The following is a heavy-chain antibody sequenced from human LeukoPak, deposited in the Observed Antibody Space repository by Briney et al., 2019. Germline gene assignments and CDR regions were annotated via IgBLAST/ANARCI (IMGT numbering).Heavy chain of an antibody. CDR2: TSAQHGQT. CDR3: ARDRFSGWYGGLDAFDI. D-gene: IGHD6-19*01. CDR1: GYSENFYG. V-gene: IGHV1-18*01. Sequence: ASVKVSCKTSGYSENFYGITWVRQVAGQGLEWMGWTSAQHGQTEYAPNSQDRVTMTTDTYTNTAYMELRSLRSDDTAVYYCARDRFSGWYGGLDAFDIWGQGTMVTVSS. J-gene: IGHJ3*02.